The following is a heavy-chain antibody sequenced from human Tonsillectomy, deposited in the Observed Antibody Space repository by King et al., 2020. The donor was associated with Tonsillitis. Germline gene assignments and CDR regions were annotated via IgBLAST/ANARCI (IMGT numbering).Heavy chain of an antibody. CDR1: GFIFNDYG. D-gene: IGHD2-2*01. V-gene: IGHV3-30*02. J-gene: IGHJ4*02. Sequence: VQLVESGGGVVQPGGSLRLSCAASGFIFNDYGMHWLRQAPGKGLEWVSYIRYDGTNRYFADSVEGRFTVSRDNSKNTLYLQMNRLSTEDTGVYYCATAGYASGWTFDSWGQGTLVTGSS. CDR2: IRYDGTNR. CDR3: ATAGYASGWTFDS.